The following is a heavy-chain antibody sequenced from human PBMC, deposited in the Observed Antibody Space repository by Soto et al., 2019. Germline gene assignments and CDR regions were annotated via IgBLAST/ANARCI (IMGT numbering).Heavy chain of an antibody. D-gene: IGHD3-10*01. Sequence: PGGSLRLSCVASGFTFSTSWMHWVRQAPGRGLVWVSRINSDEISTSAADYADSVKGRFTISRDNAENTLYLQMNSLRAEDTAVYYCARDTKWGSGRFNSWGQGTRVTVS. J-gene: IGHJ5*01. CDR1: GFTFSTSW. CDR3: ARDTKWGSGRFNS. CDR2: INSDEIST. V-gene: IGHV3-74*01.